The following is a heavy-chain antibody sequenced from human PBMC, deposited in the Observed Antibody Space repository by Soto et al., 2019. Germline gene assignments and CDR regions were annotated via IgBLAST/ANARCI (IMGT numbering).Heavy chain of an antibody. V-gene: IGHV3-48*02. D-gene: IGHD3-22*01. CDR1: GFTFSSYS. CDR3: ARDRNYYYDSSGYYDY. J-gene: IGHJ4*02. Sequence: GGSLRLSCAASGFTFSSYSMNWVRQAPGKGLEWVSYISSSSSTIYYADSVKGRFTISRDNAKNSLYLQMNSLRDEDTAVYYCARDRNYYYDSSGYYDYWGQGTLVTVSS. CDR2: ISSSSSTI.